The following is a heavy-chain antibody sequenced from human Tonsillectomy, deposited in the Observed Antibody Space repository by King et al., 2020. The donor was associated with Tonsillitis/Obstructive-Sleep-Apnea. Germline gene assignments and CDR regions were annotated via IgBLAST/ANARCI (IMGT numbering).Heavy chain of an antibody. J-gene: IGHJ3*02. V-gene: IGHV4-34*01. D-gene: IGHD4-17*01. Sequence: VQLQQWGAGLLKPSETLSLTCAVYGGSVSGYYWSWIRQPPGKGLEWIGEINHSGSTNYNPSLKSRVTISGDTSKKQLSLKLSSVTAADTAVYYCARGDHYGDYQGAFEIWGQGTMVTVSS. CDR2: INHSGST. CDR1: GGSVSGYY. CDR3: ARGDHYGDYQGAFEI.